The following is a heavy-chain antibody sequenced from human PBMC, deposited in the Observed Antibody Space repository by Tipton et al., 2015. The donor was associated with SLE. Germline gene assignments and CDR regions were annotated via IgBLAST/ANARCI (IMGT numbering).Heavy chain of an antibody. V-gene: IGHV3-48*03. J-gene: IGHJ3*01. CDR1: GFPFSSYE. CDR3: ASRGFQDAFDF. Sequence: SLRLFCAASGFPFSSYEMNWVRQAPGKGLEWVSYISSSGSTIYYADSVKGRFTISRDNAKNSLYLQMNSLRAEDTAVYYCASRGFQDAFDFWGQGTMVTVSS. D-gene: IGHD3-10*01. CDR2: ISSSGSTI.